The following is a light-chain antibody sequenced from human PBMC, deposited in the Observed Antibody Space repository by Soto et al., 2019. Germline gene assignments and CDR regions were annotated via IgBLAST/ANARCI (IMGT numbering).Light chain of an antibody. CDR1: SSDVGGYNY. Sequence: QSVLTQPASVSGSPGQSITISCTGTSSDVGGYNYVSWYQQHPGKAPKLMISEGSKRPSGVSDRFSGSKSGNTASLTISGLQAEDEADYYCCSYAGYSSFVFGTGTKLTVL. J-gene: IGLJ1*01. CDR3: CSYAGYSSFV. CDR2: EGS. V-gene: IGLV2-23*03.